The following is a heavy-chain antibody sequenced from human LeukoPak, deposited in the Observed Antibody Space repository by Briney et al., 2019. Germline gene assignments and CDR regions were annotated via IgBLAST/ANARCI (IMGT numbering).Heavy chain of an antibody. CDR2: IYTSGST. J-gene: IGHJ4*02. CDR1: GGSISSGSYY. D-gene: IGHD1-26*01. V-gene: IGHV4-61*02. CDR3: ARGLEVGATSYFDY. Sequence: SETLSLTCTVSGGSISSGSYYWSWIRQPAGKGLEWIGRIYTSGSTNYNPSLKSRVTISVDTSKNQFSLKLSSVTAADTAVYYCARGLEVGATSYFDYWGQGTLVTVSS.